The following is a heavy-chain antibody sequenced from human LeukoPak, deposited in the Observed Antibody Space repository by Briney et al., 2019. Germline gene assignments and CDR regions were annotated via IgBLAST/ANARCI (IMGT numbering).Heavy chain of an antibody. V-gene: IGHV4-59*01. J-gene: IGHJ4*02. CDR3: ARDRSSGWSDY. Sequence: SETLSLTCTVSGGSISSYYWSWIRQPPGKGLEWIGYIYYSGSTNYNPSLKSRVTISVDTSKNQLSLKLSSVTAADTAVYYCARDRSSGWSDYWGQGTLVTVSS. CDR1: GGSISSYY. D-gene: IGHD6-19*01. CDR2: IYYSGST.